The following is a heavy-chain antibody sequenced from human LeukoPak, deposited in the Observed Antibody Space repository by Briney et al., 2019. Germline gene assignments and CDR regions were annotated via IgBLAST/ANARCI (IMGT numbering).Heavy chain of an antibody. J-gene: IGHJ6*04. Sequence: SETLSLTCAVSNGSFSAYYWSWIRQSPGKGLQWIGEISHSGSTNYNPSLKLRVSISVDMSRNHFSLRLSSLTAADTAVYFCARRYCSGGSCYMRGYYGMDVWATGTTVVVSS. CDR1: NGSFSAYY. CDR3: ARRYCSGGSCYMRGYYGMDV. CDR2: ISHSGST. V-gene: IGHV4-34*01. D-gene: IGHD2-15*01.